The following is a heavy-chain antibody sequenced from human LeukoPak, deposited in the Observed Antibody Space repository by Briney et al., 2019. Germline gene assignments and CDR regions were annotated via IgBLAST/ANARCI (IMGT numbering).Heavy chain of an antibody. V-gene: IGHV1-69*05. CDR1: GGTSSSYA. D-gene: IGHD6-13*01. CDR3: ARVGHSSSGPFDY. CDR2: IIPIFGTA. J-gene: IGHJ4*02. Sequence: SVKVSCKASGGTSSSYAISWVRQAPGQGLEWMGGIIPIFGTANYAQKFQGRVTITTDESTSTAYMELSSLRSEDTAVYYCARVGHSSSGPFDYWGQGTLVTVSS.